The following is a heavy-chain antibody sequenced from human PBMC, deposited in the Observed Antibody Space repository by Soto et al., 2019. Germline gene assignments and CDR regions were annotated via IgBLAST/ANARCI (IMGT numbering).Heavy chain of an antibody. V-gene: IGHV4-61*01. CDR3: ARSFYYGSGTTSRYYFDY. CDR2: IYYSGST. Sequence: SETLSLTCTVSGGSVSSGSYYWSWLRQPPGKGLEWIAYIYYSGSTNYNPSLKSRVTISVDTSKNQFSLKLSSMTAADTAVYYCARSFYYGSGTTSRYYFDYWGQGTLVTVSS. D-gene: IGHD3-10*01. CDR1: GGSVSSGSYY. J-gene: IGHJ4*02.